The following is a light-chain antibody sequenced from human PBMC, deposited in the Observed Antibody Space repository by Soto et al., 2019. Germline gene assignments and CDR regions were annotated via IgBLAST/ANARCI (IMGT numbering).Light chain of an antibody. CDR3: QQYDKWPYT. CDR1: QSLTSDY. Sequence: EIVLTQSPGTLSLSPGERATLSCRASQSLTSDYLAWYQQKPGQTPRLLIHGASSRATGIPVTFRGTGSGSEFTLTISSLQSEDGALYFCQQYDKWPYTFGQGTRLEIK. CDR2: GAS. V-gene: IGKV3-20*01. J-gene: IGKJ5*01.